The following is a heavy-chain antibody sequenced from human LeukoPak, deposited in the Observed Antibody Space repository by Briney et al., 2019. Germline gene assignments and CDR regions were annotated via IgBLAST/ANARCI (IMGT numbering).Heavy chain of an antibody. CDR3: ARDKRYCSSGRCWGVQFGP. D-gene: IGHD2-15*01. CDR2: IYRGGDS. V-gene: IGHV3-66*01. J-gene: IGHJ5*02. Sequence: ETLSLTCTVSGGSISSGGYYMSWVRQAPGKGPEWISIIYRGGDSYYADSVQGRFTISRDNSKNTLYLQMDRLRAEDTAVYYCARDKRYCSSGRCWGVQFGPWGQGTLVTVSS. CDR1: GGSISSGGYY.